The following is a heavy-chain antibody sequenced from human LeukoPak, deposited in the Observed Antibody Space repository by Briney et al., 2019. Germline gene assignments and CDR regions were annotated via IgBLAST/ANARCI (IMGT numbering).Heavy chain of an antibody. V-gene: IGHV1-69-2*01. CDR2: VDPKDGEA. CDR3: ATGTRCSSTACHLDF. D-gene: IGHD2-2*01. J-gene: IGHJ4*02. CDR1: GYTFSDYY. Sequence: GATVKISCKASGYTFSDYYMNWLQQAPGKRLEWMGRVDPKDGEATYGEKFQGRVTIVADTSTDTAYIEVSSLTSEDTAIYYCATGTRCSSTACHLDFWGQGSLVTVSS.